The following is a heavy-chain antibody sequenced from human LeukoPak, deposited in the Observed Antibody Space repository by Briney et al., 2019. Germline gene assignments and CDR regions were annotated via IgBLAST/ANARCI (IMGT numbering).Heavy chain of an antibody. CDR3: AGLRFLEWLAALAARTSDTNYFDY. CDR1: GGSISSSSYY. J-gene: IGHJ4*02. Sequence: KPSETLSLTCTVSGGSISSSSYYWGWIRQPPGKGLEWIGSIYYSGSTYYNPSLKSRVTISVDTSKNQFSLKLSSVTAADTAVYYCAGLRFLEWLAALAARTSDTNYFDYWGQGTLVTVSS. D-gene: IGHD3-3*01. CDR2: IYYSGST. V-gene: IGHV4-39*01.